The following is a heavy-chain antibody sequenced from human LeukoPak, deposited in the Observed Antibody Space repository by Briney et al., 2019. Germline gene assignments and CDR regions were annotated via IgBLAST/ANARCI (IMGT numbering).Heavy chain of an antibody. CDR3: ARRAKFSSRRHYYYYYMDV. Sequence: GESLKISCKGSGYSFTSYWIGWVRQMPGKGLEWMGIIYPGDSDTRYSPSFQGQVTISADKSISTAYLQWSSLKASDTAMYYCARRAKFSSRRHYYYYYMDVWGKGTTVTVSS. J-gene: IGHJ6*03. D-gene: IGHD6-6*01. CDR1: GYSFTSYW. V-gene: IGHV5-51*01. CDR2: IYPGDSDT.